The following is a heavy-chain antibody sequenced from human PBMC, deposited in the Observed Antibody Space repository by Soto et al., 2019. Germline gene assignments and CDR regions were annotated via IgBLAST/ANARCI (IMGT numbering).Heavy chain of an antibody. CDR1: GCSISSYY. J-gene: IGHJ6*02. V-gene: IGHV4-59*01. CDR3: ARDLSGNYGMDV. D-gene: IGHD3-10*01. Sequence: PSETLSLTCTVSGCSISSYYWSWIRQPPGKGLEWIGYIYYSGSTNYNPSLKSRVTISVDTSKNQFSLKLSSVTAADTAVYYCARDLSGNYGMDVWGQGTTVTVSS. CDR2: IYYSGST.